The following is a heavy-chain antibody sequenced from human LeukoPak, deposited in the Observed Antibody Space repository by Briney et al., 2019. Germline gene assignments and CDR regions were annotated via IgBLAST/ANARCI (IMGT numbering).Heavy chain of an antibody. CDR1: GYTFTSYY. CDR2: INPSGGST. V-gene: IGHV1-46*01. CDR3: ARERGYSYAVRASYYGMDV. Sequence: ASVKVSCTASGYTFTSYYMHWVRQAPGQGLEWMGIINPSGGSTSYAQKFQGRVTMTRDTSTSTVYMELSSLRSEDTAVYYCARERGYSYAVRASYYGMDVWGQGTTVTVSS. D-gene: IGHD5-18*01. J-gene: IGHJ6*02.